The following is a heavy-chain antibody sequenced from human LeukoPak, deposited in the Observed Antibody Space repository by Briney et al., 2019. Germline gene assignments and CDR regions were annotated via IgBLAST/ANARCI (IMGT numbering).Heavy chain of an antibody. J-gene: IGHJ4*02. CDR1: GFTCSSYW. V-gene: IGHV3-7*01. Sequence: PGGSLRLSCAASGFTCSSYWMSWVRQAPGKGLEWVANIKQDGSEKYYVDSVKGRFTISRDNAKNSLYLQMNSLRAEDTAVYYCARVTAVADGIGFDYWGQGTLVTVSS. CDR3: ARVTAVADGIGFDY. CDR2: IKQDGSEK. D-gene: IGHD6-19*01.